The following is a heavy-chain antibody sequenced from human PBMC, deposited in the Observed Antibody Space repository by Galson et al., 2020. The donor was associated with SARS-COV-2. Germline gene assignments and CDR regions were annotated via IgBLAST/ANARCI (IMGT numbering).Heavy chain of an antibody. J-gene: IGHJ6*02. D-gene: IGHD1-26*01. CDR1: GFTFSSYG. CDR2: IWYAGSNK. Sequence: GGSLRLSCAASGFTFSSYGMHWVRQAPGKGLEWVAVIWYAGSNKYYADSVKGRFTISRDNSKNTLYLQMNSLRAEDTAVYYCASGTVGAVSGYYYGMDVWGQGTTVTVSS. V-gene: IGHV3-33*01. CDR3: ASGTVGAVSGYYYGMDV.